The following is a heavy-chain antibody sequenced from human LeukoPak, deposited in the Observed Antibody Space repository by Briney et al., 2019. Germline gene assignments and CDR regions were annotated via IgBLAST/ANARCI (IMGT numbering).Heavy chain of an antibody. CDR2: IYYSGST. Sequence: PSETLSLACTVSGGSISSGGYYWSWIRQHPGKGLERIGYIYYSGSTYYNPSLKSRVTISVDTSKNQFSLKLISVTAAETAVYYCARSYLADLDYWGKGTLVTVSS. CDR1: GGSISSGGYY. CDR3: ARSYLADLDY. D-gene: IGHD3-10*01. V-gene: IGHV4-31*03. J-gene: IGHJ4*02.